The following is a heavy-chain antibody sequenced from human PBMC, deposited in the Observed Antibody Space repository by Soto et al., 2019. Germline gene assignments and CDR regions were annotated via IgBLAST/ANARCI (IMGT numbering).Heavy chain of an antibody. D-gene: IGHD7-27*01. J-gene: IGHJ4*02. CDR2: LSNNGGST. Sequence: GGSLRLSCSASGFTFSSYAMHWVRQAPGKGLEHVSGLSNNGGSTYYADAVKGRFSISRDNSMGTLYLQMKSLRVEDRAIYYCAKEVSLGSTVDLGYWGQGTLVTVSS. CDR3: AKEVSLGSTVDLGY. V-gene: IGHV3-64*04. CDR1: GFTFSSYA.